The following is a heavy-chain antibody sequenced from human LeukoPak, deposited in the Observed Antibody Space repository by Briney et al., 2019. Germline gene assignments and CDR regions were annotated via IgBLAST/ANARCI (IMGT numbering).Heavy chain of an antibody. Sequence: GESLKISCKGSGYTFTSYGISWVRQAPGQGLEWMGWISAYNGNTNYAQKLQGRVTMTTDTSTSTAYMELRSLRSDDTAVYYCAREVDYGMDVWGQGTTVTVSS. J-gene: IGHJ6*02. CDR3: AREVDYGMDV. CDR1: GYTFTSYG. D-gene: IGHD2-15*01. V-gene: IGHV1-18*01. CDR2: ISAYNGNT.